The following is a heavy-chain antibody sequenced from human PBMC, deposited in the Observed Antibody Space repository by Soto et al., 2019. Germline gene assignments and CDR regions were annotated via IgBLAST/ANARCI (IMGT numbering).Heavy chain of an antibody. CDR1: VFTFSSSA. CDR2: ISDGGRFT. V-gene: IGHV3-23*01. D-gene: IGHD1-26*01. Sequence: GWSLRLSCSVSVFTFSSSAMNWFRQAPGKGLEWVSAISDGGRFTYYTDSVKGRFTVSRDDSKNTLYLQMNSLRAEDTAIYYCAKSGPTNFFDFWGHGTLVTVSS. CDR3: AKSGPTNFFDF. J-gene: IGHJ4*01.